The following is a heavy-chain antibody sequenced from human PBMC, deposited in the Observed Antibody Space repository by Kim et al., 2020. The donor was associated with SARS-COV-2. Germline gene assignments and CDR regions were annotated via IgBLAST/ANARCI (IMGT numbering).Heavy chain of an antibody. Sequence: GGSLRLSCAASGFTFSSYAMSWVRQAPGKGLEWVSAISGSGGSTYYADSVKGRFTISRDNSKNTLYLQMNSLRAEDTAVYYCAKDTLTYYYDSSGSQTNPEAPVVQTPFDYWGQGTLVTVSS. V-gene: IGHV3-23*01. CDR2: ISGSGGST. D-gene: IGHD3-22*01. CDR1: GFTFSSYA. CDR3: AKDTLTYYYDSSGSQTNPEAPVVQTPFDY. J-gene: IGHJ4*02.